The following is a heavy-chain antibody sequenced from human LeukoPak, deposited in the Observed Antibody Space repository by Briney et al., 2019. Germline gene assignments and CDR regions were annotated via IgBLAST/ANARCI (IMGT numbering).Heavy chain of an antibody. J-gene: IGHJ6*02. Sequence: GGSLRLSCAASGFTFSSYSMNWVRQAPGKGLEWVSCISSSSSYISYADSVKGRFTISRDNAKNSLYLQMNSLRAEDTAVYYCARQGSSSWYYGMDVWGQGTTVTVSS. D-gene: IGHD6-13*01. V-gene: IGHV3-21*01. CDR2: ISSSSSYI. CDR3: ARQGSSSWYYGMDV. CDR1: GFTFSSYS.